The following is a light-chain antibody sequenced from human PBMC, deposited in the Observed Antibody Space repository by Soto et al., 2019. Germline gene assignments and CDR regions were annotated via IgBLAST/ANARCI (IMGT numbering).Light chain of an antibody. CDR2: SNN. CDR3: AAWDDSLNGWV. CDR1: SSNIGSNT. J-gene: IGLJ3*02. V-gene: IGLV1-44*01. Sequence: QSVLTQTPSASGTPGQRVTISCSGSSSNIGSNTVNWYQQLPGTAPKLLIYSNNQRPSGVPDRFSGSKSGTSASLAISGRQPEDEADYYCAAWDDSLNGWVFGGGTKLTVL.